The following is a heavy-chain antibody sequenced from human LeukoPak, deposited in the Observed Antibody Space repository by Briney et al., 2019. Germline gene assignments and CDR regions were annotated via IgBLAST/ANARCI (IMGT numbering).Heavy chain of an antibody. CDR2: VRYTGTP. Sequence: SETLSLTCTVSGGSISGYYWTWIRQSPGKRPEWLAYVRYTGTPNYNPSLKSRVTISVDTSKNQFSLTLTSVTAADTAVYYCARHVAPDVDYFDYWGPGTLVTVSP. CDR1: GGSISGYY. V-gene: IGHV4-59*08. CDR3: ARHVAPDVDYFDY. D-gene: IGHD2-21*01. J-gene: IGHJ4*02.